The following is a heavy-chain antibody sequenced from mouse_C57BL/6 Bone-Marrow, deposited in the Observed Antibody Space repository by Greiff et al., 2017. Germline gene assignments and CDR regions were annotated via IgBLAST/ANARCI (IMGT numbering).Heavy chain of an antibody. D-gene: IGHD1-2*01. J-gene: IGHJ2*01. CDR2: FYPGRGSI. CDR1: GYTFTEYT. V-gene: IGHV1-62-2*01. CDR3: ERHGDYYGPGYYFDY. Sequence: QVQLQQSGAELVKPGASVKLSCKASGYTFTEYTIHWVKQRSGKGLEWIGWFYPGRGSIKYNEKFKDKATWTADKSSSTVYMELSRLTSEDSAVYFLERHGDYYGPGYYFDYWGQGTTLTVSS.